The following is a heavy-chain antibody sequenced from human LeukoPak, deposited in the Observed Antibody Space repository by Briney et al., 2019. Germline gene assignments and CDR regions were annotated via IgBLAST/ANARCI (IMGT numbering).Heavy chain of an antibody. CDR1: GYSISNGYY. J-gene: IGHJ4*02. CDR3: ARGAEYYAIWRGYAGYSDY. CDR2: IYHRGST. D-gene: IGHD3-3*01. Sequence: PSETMSLTCTVSGYSISNGYYWGWIRQPPGKGLEWVGSIYHRGSTYYNPSLRSRVTISLDRSKKKFSLKLTSVTAADTAVYFCARGAEYYAIWRGYAGYSDYWGQGISVTVSS. V-gene: IGHV4-38-2*02.